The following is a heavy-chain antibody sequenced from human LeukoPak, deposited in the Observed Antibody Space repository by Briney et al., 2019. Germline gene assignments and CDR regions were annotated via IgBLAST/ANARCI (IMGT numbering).Heavy chain of an antibody. J-gene: IGHJ5*02. CDR3: AREGFMTPYYDFWSGYYTTVTNWFDP. CDR1: GFTFSSYS. CDR2: ISSSSSTI. Sequence: PGGSLRLSCAASGFTFSSYSMNWVRQAPGKGLEWVSYISSSSSTIYYADSVKGRFTISRDNAKNSLYLQMNSLRAEDTAVYYCAREGFMTPYYDFWSGYYTTVTNWFDPWGQGTLVTVSS. V-gene: IGHV3-48*01. D-gene: IGHD3-3*01.